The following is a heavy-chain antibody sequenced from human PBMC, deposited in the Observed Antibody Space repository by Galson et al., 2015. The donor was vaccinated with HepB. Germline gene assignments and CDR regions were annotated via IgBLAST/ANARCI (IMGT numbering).Heavy chain of an antibody. D-gene: IGHD3-16*01. CDR3: ARVGTGEQVARQAFHI. V-gene: IGHV4-31*03. CDR1: GDSMSSGGFY. CDR2: INYSGNT. J-gene: IGHJ3*02. Sequence: TLSLTCIVSGDSMSSGGFYWSRIRQQPGKGLEWIGYINYSGNTYYSPSLKSRVNISVETSKNQFSLKLSSVTAADTAVYYRARVGTGEQVARQAFHIWGQGTMVTVSS.